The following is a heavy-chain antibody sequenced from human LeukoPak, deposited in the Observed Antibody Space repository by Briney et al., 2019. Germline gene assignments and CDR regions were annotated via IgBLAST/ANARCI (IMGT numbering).Heavy chain of an antibody. CDR3: AGAYSSSLYWYFDL. V-gene: IGHV4-59*01. Sequence: SETLSLTCTVSGGSISWYYWSWIRQPPGKGLELIGYVHDRGSTNYSPPLKSRVSISVDTSKNQFYLKLSSVTAADTAVYYCAGAYSSSLYWYFDLWGRGTLVTVSS. CDR1: GGSISWYY. CDR2: VHDRGST. D-gene: IGHD1-26*01. J-gene: IGHJ2*01.